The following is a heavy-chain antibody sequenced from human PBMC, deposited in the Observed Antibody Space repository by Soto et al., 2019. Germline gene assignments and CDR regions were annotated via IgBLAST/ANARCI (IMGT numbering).Heavy chain of an antibody. CDR2: IYPGDSDA. V-gene: IGHV5-51*01. Sequence: EVQLVQSGAEVKKPGESLKISCQASGYSFASYWIGWVRQTPGKGLEWMGIIYPGDSDAKYSPSFQGQVTISIDSSIRTAYLQWSSLKASDTAMYYCARQWDYYERSGHYGDFWGQGTLVTVSS. CDR3: ARQWDYYERSGHYGDF. J-gene: IGHJ4*02. CDR1: GYSFASYW. D-gene: IGHD3-22*01.